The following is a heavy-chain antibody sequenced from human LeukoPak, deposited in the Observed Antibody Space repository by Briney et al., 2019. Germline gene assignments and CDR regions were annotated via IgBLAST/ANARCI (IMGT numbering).Heavy chain of an antibody. V-gene: IGHV4-34*01. CDR3: ARGYSTAWHAFDI. CDR2: INHSGST. Sequence: SETLSLTCAVYGGSFSGYYWSWIRQPPGKGLEWIGKINHSGSTNYNPSLKSRVIISVDTSKNQFSLKLTSVTAADTAVYYCARGYSTAWHAFDIWGQGTMVPVSS. D-gene: IGHD6-19*01. J-gene: IGHJ3*02. CDR1: GGSFSGYY.